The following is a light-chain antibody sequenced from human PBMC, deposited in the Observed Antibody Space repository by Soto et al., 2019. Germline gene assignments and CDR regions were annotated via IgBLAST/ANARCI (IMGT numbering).Light chain of an antibody. CDR1: QGITND. CDR3: IKHNTYPWT. J-gene: IGKJ1*01. CDR2: DAS. Sequence: DIQMKKVTSSLSACVVDRVTIACWASQGITNDLGWYQQKPGKAHKRLIYDASTLHSGVPSRFSGSGSGTEFTLTISSLQPEDFATYYCIKHNTYPWTVGKGTKVDIK. V-gene: IGKV1-17*01.